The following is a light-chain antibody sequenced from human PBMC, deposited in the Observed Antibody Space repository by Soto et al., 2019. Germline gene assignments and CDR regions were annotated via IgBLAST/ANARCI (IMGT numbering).Light chain of an antibody. Sequence: EIVLTQSPGTLSLSPGERATLSFRASQSVSNNYLAWYQQKPGQAPRLLIYGASTRATGIPARFSGSGSGTEFTLTISSLQSEDFAVYYCQQYNNWPTFGQGTKVDVK. V-gene: IGKV3-15*01. CDR3: QQYNNWPT. CDR1: QSVSNN. J-gene: IGKJ1*01. CDR2: GAS.